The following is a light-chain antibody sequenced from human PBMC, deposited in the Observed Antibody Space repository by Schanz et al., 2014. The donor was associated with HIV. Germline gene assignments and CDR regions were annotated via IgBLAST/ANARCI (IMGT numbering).Light chain of an antibody. J-gene: IGKJ2*01. Sequence: DVQMTQSPSTLSASVGDRVTITCRASQTVFTWLAWYQEKPGKAPKLLIYGASRLDSGVPSRFRGSGSGTEFTLTITSLQPDDFATYYCHHYDTSSLTFGPGTKLDIK. CDR2: GAS. CDR1: QTVFTW. CDR3: HHYDTSSLT. V-gene: IGKV1-5*03.